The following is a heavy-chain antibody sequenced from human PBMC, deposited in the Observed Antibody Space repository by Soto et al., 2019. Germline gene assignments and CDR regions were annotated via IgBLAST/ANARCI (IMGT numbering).Heavy chain of an antibody. CDR2: INPSGGST. CDR3: ARGQHPPGDYYYYYMDV. Sequence: ASVKVSCKASGYTFTSYYMHWVRQAPGQGLEWMGIINPSGGSTSYAQKFQGRVTMTRDTSTSTVYMELSSLRAEDTAVYYCARGQHPPGDYYYYYMDVWGKGTTVTVSS. J-gene: IGHJ6*03. V-gene: IGHV1-46*01. CDR1: GYTFTSYY. D-gene: IGHD6-13*01.